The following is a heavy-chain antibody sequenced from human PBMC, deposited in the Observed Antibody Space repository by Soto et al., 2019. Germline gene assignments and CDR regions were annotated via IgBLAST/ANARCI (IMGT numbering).Heavy chain of an antibody. CDR3: ARVEGYYWFDP. CDR2: ITTYNGYT. CDR1: GYSFTTYS. Sequence: GASVKVSCKASGYSFTTYSISWVRQAPGQGLEWMGWITTYNGYTQYSQKLQGRVTMTTGTSTNTVNMELRSLRSDDTAVYYCARVEGYYWFDPWGQGTLVTVS. D-gene: IGHD2-21*01. V-gene: IGHV1-18*04. J-gene: IGHJ5*02.